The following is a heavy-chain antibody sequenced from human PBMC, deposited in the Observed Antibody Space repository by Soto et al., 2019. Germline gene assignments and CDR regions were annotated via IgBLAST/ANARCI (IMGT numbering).Heavy chain of an antibody. D-gene: IGHD6-19*01. J-gene: IGHJ4*02. CDR1: GGSISSSSYY. Sequence: QLQLQESGPGLVKPSETLSLTCTVSGGSISSSSYYWGWIRQPPGKGLEWIGSIYYSGSTYYNPSLKSRVTISVDTSKNQFSLKLSSVTAADTAVYYCARLAVAASYYFDYWGQGTLVTVSS. CDR2: IYYSGST. CDR3: ARLAVAASYYFDY. V-gene: IGHV4-39*01.